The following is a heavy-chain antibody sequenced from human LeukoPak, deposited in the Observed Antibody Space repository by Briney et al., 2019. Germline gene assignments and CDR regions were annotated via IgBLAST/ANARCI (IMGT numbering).Heavy chain of an antibody. CDR1: GYTFTSYG. J-gene: IGHJ5*02. D-gene: IGHD4-11*01. CDR3: ARDLYRDSLPMGWFDP. CDR2: ISDYNGNT. V-gene: IGHV1-18*01. Sequence: ASVKVSCKASGYTFTSYGISWVRQAPGQGLEWMGWISDYNGNTNYAQKLQGRVTMTTDTSTSTAYMELRSLRSDDTAVYYCARDLYRDSLPMGWFDPWGQGTLVTVSS.